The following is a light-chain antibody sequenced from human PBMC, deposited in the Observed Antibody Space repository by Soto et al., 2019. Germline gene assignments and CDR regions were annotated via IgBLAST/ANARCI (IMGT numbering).Light chain of an antibody. CDR3: QQYNSWWT. J-gene: IGKJ1*01. Sequence: IQMTQSPSTLSASVGARVTITCRASQSINRWLAWYQQRPGKAPRLLIYYASTLETGVPSRFSGSESGTECTLTINGLQPEDFATYYCQQYNSWWTFGQWTKVEMK. CDR2: YAS. CDR1: QSINRW. V-gene: IGKV1-5*01.